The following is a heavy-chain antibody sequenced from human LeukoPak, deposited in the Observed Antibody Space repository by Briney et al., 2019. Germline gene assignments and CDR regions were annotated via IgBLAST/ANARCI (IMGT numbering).Heavy chain of an antibody. CDR3: QVTMVRNSFDY. CDR2: MNPNSGNT. D-gene: IGHD3-10*01. V-gene: IGHV1-8*01. CDR1: GYTFTSAD. Sequence: GASVKVSCKASGYTFTSADINWVRQAPGQGLESMGWMNPNSGNTGSAQKFQGRITMTRNTSISTAYMELSSLRSEDTAVYYCQVTMVRNSFDYGGQGTLVAVSS. J-gene: IGHJ4*02.